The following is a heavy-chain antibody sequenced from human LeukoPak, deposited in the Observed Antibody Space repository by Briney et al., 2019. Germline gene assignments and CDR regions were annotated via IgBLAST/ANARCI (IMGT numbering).Heavy chain of an antibody. V-gene: IGHV4-59*01. CDR3: ARGLAFDI. CDR1: GGSISSYY. Sequence: SETLSLTCTVSGGSISSYYWSWIRQPPGKGLEWIGYIYYSGSTNYNPSLKSRVIITVDTSKNQFSLKLSSVTAADTAVYYCARGLAFDIWGQGTMVTVSS. CDR2: IYYSGST. J-gene: IGHJ3*02.